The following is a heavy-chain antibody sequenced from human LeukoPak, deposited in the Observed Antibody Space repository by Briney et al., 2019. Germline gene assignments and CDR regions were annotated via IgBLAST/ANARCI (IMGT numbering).Heavy chain of an antibody. CDR2: ISSNGGST. Sequence: GGSLRLSCSASGFTFSSYAMHWVRQAPGKGLEYVSAISSNGGSTYYADLVKGRFTISRDNSKNTLYPQMSSLRAEDTAVYYCVKDVDIVATIFDYWGQGTLVTVSS. CDR1: GFTFSSYA. CDR3: VKDVDIVATIFDY. J-gene: IGHJ4*02. D-gene: IGHD5-12*01. V-gene: IGHV3-64D*09.